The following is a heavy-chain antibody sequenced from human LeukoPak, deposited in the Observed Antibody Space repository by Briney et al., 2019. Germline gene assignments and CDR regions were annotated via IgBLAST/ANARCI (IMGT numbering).Heavy chain of an antibody. CDR3: ARESHNSYPDY. CDR1: GGSISSYY. V-gene: IGHV4-59*01. D-gene: IGHD5-24*01. J-gene: IGHJ4*02. Sequence: SEILSLTCTVSGGSISSYYWSWIRQPPGKGLEWIGYIYYSGSTNYNPSLKSRVTISVDTSKNQFSLKLSSVTAADTAVYYCARESHNSYPDYWGQGTLVTVSS. CDR2: IYYSGST.